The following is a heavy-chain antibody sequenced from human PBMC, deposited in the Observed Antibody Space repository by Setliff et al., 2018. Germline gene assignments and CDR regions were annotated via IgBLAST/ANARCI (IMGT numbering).Heavy chain of an antibody. CDR2: ISSSSSYV. Sequence: GGSLRLSCAASGFTISSHSMNWVRQAPGKGLEWISCISSSSSYVYYADSVKGRFTISRDNAKNSLYLQMNILRAEDTAIYYCARVDDILTGVNYYYGMDVWGQGTTVTVSS. V-gene: IGHV3-21*04. CDR1: GFTISSHS. D-gene: IGHD3-9*01. J-gene: IGHJ6*02. CDR3: ARVDDILTGVNYYYGMDV.